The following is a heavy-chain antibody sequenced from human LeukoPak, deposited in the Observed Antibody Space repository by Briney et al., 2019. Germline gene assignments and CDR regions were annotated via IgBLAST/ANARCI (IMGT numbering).Heavy chain of an antibody. Sequence: GGSLRLSCAASGFTFSGYAMHWVRQAPGKGLEWVAVISYDGSNKYYADSVKGRFTISRDNSKNTLYLQMNSLRAEDMTVYYCVRFLKITMVRGVSPRLYYYYYMDVWGKGTTVTVSS. D-gene: IGHD3-10*01. J-gene: IGHJ6*03. CDR3: VRFLKITMVRGVSPRLYYYYYMDV. CDR1: GFTFSGYA. V-gene: IGHV3-30*04. CDR2: ISYDGSNK.